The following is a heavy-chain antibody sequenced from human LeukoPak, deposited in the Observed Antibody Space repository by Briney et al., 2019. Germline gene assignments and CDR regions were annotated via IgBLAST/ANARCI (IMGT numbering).Heavy chain of an antibody. CDR3: ARDSHGYSSSSHLGY. CDR1: GGSISSGGYY. V-gene: IGHV4-31*03. CDR2: IYYSGST. D-gene: IGHD6-6*01. Sequence: PSQTLSVTCTVSGGSISSGGYYWSWIRPHPGKGLEWIGYIYYSGSTYYNPSLKSRVTISVDTSKNQFSLKLSSVTAADTAVYYCARDSHGYSSSSHLGYWGQGTLVTVSS. J-gene: IGHJ4*02.